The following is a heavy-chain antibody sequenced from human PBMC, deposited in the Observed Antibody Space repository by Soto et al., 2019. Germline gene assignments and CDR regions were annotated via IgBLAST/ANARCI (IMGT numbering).Heavy chain of an antibody. V-gene: IGHV4-4*02. CDR3: ARGLGNWNDVRRFDP. CDR1: GGSIRGSNW. CDR2: INHSGST. J-gene: IGHJ5*02. D-gene: IGHD1-1*01. Sequence: PSETLCLTCAVAGGSIRGSNWWSWVRQPPGKGLEWIGEINHSGSTNYNPSLKSRVTISVDTSKNQFSLKLSSVTAADTAVYYCARGLGNWNDVRRFDPWGQGTLVTVSS.